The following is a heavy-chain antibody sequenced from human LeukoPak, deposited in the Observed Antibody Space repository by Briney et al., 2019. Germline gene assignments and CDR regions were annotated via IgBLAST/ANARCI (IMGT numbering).Heavy chain of an antibody. D-gene: IGHD2-2*01. CDR1: GFTFSSYE. CDR3: AKDPVVVPAAIGMDV. V-gene: IGHV3-48*03. Sequence: GGSLRLSCAASGFTFSSYEMNWVRQAPGKGLEWVSYISSSGSTIYYADSVKGRFTISRDNSKNTLYLQMNSLRAEDTAVYYCAKDPVVVPAAIGMDVWGQGTTVTVSS. CDR2: ISSSGSTI. J-gene: IGHJ6*02.